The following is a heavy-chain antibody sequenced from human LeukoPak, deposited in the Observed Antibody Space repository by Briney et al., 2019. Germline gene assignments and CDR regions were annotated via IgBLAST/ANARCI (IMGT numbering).Heavy chain of an antibody. Sequence: SETLSLTCTVSGGSISSGSYYWRWIRQPAGKGLEWIGRIYTSGSTNYNPSLKSRVTISVDTSKNQFSLKLSSVTAADTAVYYCARAYYDSSGYYGEELHAFDIWGQGTMVTVSS. CDR1: GGSISSGSYY. CDR3: ARAYYDSSGYYGEELHAFDI. CDR2: IYTSGST. V-gene: IGHV4-61*02. D-gene: IGHD3-22*01. J-gene: IGHJ3*02.